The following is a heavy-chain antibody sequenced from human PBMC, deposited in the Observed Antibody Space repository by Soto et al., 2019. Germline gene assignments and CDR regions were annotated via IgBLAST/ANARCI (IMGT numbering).Heavy chain of an antibody. CDR2: TYYRSKWYN. CDR3: ARSPGTGLLDV. J-gene: IGHJ6*02. Sequence: SQPVSLTCAISWDSVSSTSATCNCIRQSPSRGLEWLGRTYYRSKWYNDYAVSVKSRITINPDTSKNQFSLQLKSVTPDDTAVYYCARSPGTGLLDVWGQGTTVTVSS. V-gene: IGHV6-1*01. D-gene: IGHD1-1*01. CDR1: WDSVSSTSAT.